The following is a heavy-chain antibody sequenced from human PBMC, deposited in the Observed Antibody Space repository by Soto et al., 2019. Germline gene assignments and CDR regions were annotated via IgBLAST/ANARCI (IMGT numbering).Heavy chain of an antibody. D-gene: IGHD5-12*01. CDR2: ISYGGGST. V-gene: IGHV3-23*01. J-gene: IGHJ6*03. CDR3: AKGVRWLPYMDV. Sequence: PGGSLRLSCAASGFTFSRYWMHWVRQSPGKGLEWVSVISYGGGSTYYADSMKGRFTISRDNSNNTLYLQMNSLRAEDTAIYYCAKGVRWLPYMDVWGKGTTVTVSS. CDR1: GFTFSRYW.